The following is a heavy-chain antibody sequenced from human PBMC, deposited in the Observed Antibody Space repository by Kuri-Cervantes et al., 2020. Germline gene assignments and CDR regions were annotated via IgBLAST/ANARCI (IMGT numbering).Heavy chain of an antibody. V-gene: IGHV4-59*01. CDR2: IYYSGST. Sequence: SETLSLICTVSGGSISSYYWSWIRQPPGKGLEWIGYIYYSGSTNYNPSLKSRVTISVDTSKNQFSLKLSSVTAADTAVYYCARDRREGHQWLVPWSYYYYGMDVWGQGTTVTVSS. CDR1: GGSISSYY. CDR3: ARDRREGHQWLVPWSYYYYGMDV. J-gene: IGHJ6*02. D-gene: IGHD6-19*01.